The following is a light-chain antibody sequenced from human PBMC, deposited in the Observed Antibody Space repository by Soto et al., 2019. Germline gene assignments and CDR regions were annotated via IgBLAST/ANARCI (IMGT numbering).Light chain of an antibody. V-gene: IGKV3-15*01. CDR2: GAS. CDR3: QQYNYWPPLT. J-gene: IGKJ4*01. CDR1: QSVSNN. Sequence: EIVMTQSPATLSVSPGERATLSCRASQSVSNNLAWYQQKPGQAPRLVIYGASTRATGIPARFSCSGSGTEFTLTISSLQSEDFAVYYCQQYNYWPPLTFGRGTKVDI.